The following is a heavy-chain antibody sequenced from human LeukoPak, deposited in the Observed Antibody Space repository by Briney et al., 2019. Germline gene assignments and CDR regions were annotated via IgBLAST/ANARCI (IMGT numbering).Heavy chain of an antibody. CDR2: INHSGST. J-gene: IGHJ5*02. D-gene: IGHD5-18*01. CDR3: ARDRAMGSWFDP. Sequence: SETLSLTCAVYGGSFSGYYWSWIRQPPGKGLEWIGEINHSGSTNYNPSLKSRVTISVDTSKNQFSLKLSSVTAADTAVYYCARDRAMGSWFDPWGQGTLVTVSS. V-gene: IGHV4-34*01. CDR1: GGSFSGYY.